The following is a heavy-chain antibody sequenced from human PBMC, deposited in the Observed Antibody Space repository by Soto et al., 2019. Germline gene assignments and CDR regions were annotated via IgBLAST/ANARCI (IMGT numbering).Heavy chain of an antibody. Sequence: QVQLVESGGGVVQPGRSLRLSCAASGFTFSSYGMHWVRQAPGKGLEWVAVISYDGSNKYYADSVKGRFTISRDNSKNTLYLQMNSLRAEDTAVYYCAKGYGGYCSSTSCPAPWGQGTLVTVS. CDR2: ISYDGSNK. D-gene: IGHD2-2*01. CDR3: AKGYGGYCSSTSCPAP. CDR1: GFTFSSYG. V-gene: IGHV3-30*18. J-gene: IGHJ5*02.